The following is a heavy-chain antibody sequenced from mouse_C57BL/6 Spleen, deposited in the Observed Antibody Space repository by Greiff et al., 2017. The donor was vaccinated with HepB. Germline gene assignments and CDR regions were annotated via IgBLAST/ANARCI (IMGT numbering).Heavy chain of an antibody. Sequence: EVKLMESGPELVKPGDSVKISCKASGYSFTGYFMNWVMQSHGKSLEWIGRINPYNGDTFYNQKFKGKATLTVDKSSSTAHMELRSLTSEDSAVYYCARLDDYDDGAYWGQGTLVTVSA. CDR3: ARLDDYDDGAY. V-gene: IGHV1-20*01. CDR2: INPYNGDT. CDR1: GYSFTGYF. D-gene: IGHD2-4*01. J-gene: IGHJ3*01.